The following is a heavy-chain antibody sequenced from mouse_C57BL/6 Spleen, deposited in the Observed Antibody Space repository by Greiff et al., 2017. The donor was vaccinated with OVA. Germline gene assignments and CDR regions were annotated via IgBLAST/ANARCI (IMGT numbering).Heavy chain of an antibody. D-gene: IGHD1-1*01. CDR2: IRNKANGYTT. V-gene: IGHV7-3*01. CDR1: GFTFTDYY. CDR3: ARYIITTVVALDY. Sequence: EVNVVESGGGLVQPGGSLSLSCAASGFTFTDYYMSWVRQPPGKALEWLGFIRNKANGYTTEYSASVKGRFTISRDNSQSILYLQMNALRAEDSATYYCARYIITTVVALDYWGQGTTLTVSS. J-gene: IGHJ2*01.